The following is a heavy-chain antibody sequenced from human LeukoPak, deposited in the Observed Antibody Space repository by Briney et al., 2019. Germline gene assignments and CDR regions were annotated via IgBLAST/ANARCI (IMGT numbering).Heavy chain of an antibody. CDR1: GYTFTNYY. V-gene: IGHV1-46*01. J-gene: IGHJ4*02. CDR2: INPAGGST. D-gene: IGHD1-1*01. CDR3: ARYNSELTGGFDY. Sequence: ASVKVSCKASGYTFTNYYFHLVRQAPGQGLEWMGIINPAGGSTGYAQKFQGRVTMTRDTSTSTVYMELSSLRSEDTAVYYCARYNSELTGGFDYWGQGTLVTVSS.